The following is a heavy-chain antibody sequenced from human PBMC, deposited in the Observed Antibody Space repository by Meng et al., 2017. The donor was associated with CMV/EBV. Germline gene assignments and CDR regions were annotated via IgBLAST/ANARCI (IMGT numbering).Heavy chain of an antibody. CDR2: IYYSGST. J-gene: IGHJ5*02. V-gene: IGHV4-39*01. CDR1: GGSISSSSYY. CDR3: ARPSPIVVVPAGGGWFDP. D-gene: IGHD2-2*01. Sequence: SETLSLTCTVSGGSISSSSYYWGWIRQPPGKGLEWIGSIYYSGSTYYNPSLKSRVTISVDTSKNQFSLKLSSVTAADTAVYYCARPSPIVVVPAGGGWFDPWGQGTLVTVLL.